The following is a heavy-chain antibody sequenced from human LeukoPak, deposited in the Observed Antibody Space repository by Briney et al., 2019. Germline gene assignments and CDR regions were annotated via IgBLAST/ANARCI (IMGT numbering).Heavy chain of an antibody. V-gene: IGHV3-7*01. Sequence: GGSLRLSCVASGFTFSSYWMSWVRQAPGKGLEWVANIKQDGSEKYYVDSVKGRFTISRDNAKNSLYLQMNSLRAEDTAVYYCARDPANYYYYMDVWGKGTTVTVSS. D-gene: IGHD2-2*01. CDR1: GFTFSSYW. CDR3: ARDPANYYYYMDV. J-gene: IGHJ6*03. CDR2: IKQDGSEK.